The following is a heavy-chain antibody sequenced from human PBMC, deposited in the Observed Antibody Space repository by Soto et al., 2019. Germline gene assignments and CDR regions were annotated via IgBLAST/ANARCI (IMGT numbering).Heavy chain of an antibody. CDR2: ISSNGGST. V-gene: IGHV3-64*01. Sequence: PGGSLRLSCAASGFTFSSYAMHWVRQAPGKGLEYVSAISSNGGSTYYANSVKGRFTISRDNSKNTLYLQMDSLRAEDMAVYYCAKDAGGIGVGAGLDYWGQGTLVTVSS. CDR1: GFTFSSYA. J-gene: IGHJ4*02. CDR3: AKDAGGIGVGAGLDY. D-gene: IGHD1-26*01.